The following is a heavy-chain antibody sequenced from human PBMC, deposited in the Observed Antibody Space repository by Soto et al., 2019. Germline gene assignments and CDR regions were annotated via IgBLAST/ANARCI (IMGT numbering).Heavy chain of an antibody. J-gene: IGHJ6*02. D-gene: IGHD2-2*01. Sequence: PGGSLRLSCAASGFTFSSYAMSWVRQAPGKGLEWVSAISGSGGSTYYADSVKGRFTISRDNSKNTLYLQMNSLRAEDTAVYYCAKGPRVVPAANGIDVWGQGTTATVSS. CDR1: GFTFSSYA. CDR2: ISGSGGST. CDR3: AKGPRVVPAANGIDV. V-gene: IGHV3-23*01.